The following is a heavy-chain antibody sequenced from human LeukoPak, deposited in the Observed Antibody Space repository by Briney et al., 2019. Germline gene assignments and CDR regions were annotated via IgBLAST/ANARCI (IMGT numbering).Heavy chain of an antibody. CDR3: TRGGGTSDY. Sequence: PGGSLRLSCAASGFTFSSYWMHWVRQAPGKGLVWVSRINGDESSTSYADSVKGRFSISRDNTRNTVYMQMNSLRAEDTAVYYCTRGGGTSDYWGQGTLVTVSS. CDR1: GFTFSSYW. J-gene: IGHJ4*02. V-gene: IGHV3-74*01. D-gene: IGHD1-1*01. CDR2: INGDESST.